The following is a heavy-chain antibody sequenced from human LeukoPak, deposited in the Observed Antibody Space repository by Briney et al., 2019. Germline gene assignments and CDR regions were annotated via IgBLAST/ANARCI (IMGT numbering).Heavy chain of an antibody. CDR3: ARRRYYDGSGYLE. V-gene: IGHV4-39*01. D-gene: IGHD3-22*01. J-gene: IGHJ1*01. CDR2: IFYSERT. Sequence: SETLSLTCSVSGDSVSRSDSYWDWIRQPPGKGLEGIGTIFYSERTYYSPSLKSRVTMSVDPSNTQFSLNVRSVTAADRAVFYCARRRYYDGSGYLEWGQGTLLSVSS. CDR1: GDSVSRSDSY.